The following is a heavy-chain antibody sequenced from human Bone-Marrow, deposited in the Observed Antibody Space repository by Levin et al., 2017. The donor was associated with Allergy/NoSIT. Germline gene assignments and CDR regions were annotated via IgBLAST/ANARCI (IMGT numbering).Heavy chain of an antibody. CDR3: ARGEVGATDY. D-gene: IGHD1-26*01. J-gene: IGHJ4*02. Sequence: GESLKISCAGSGFTFSNYTMSWVRQAPGKGLEWVSLVSRTSSFIFNADSVTGRFTISRDNARNSVSLQMHSLKVDDTALYYCARGEVGATDYWGQGILVTVSS. V-gene: IGHV3-21*01. CDR2: VSRTSSFI. CDR1: GFTFSNYT.